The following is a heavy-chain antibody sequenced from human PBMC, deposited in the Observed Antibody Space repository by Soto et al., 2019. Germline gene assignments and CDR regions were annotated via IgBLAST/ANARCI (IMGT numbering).Heavy chain of an antibody. J-gene: IGHJ6*02. Sequence: EVQLVESGGGLVQPGGSLRLSCVGSGFTFSSYWMSWVRQAPVKGQEWVGNRKQDGSEENYVDSVKGRFNISRDNAKNSMYLQMTSLRAEDTAVYYCARIAASGRGWDVWGQGTTVVVCS. CDR3: ARIAASGRGWDV. V-gene: IGHV3-7*01. CDR1: GFTFSSYW. CDR2: RKQDGSEE. D-gene: IGHD6-13*01.